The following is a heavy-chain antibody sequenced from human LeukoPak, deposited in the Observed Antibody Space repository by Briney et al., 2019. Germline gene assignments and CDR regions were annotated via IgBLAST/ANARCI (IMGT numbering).Heavy chain of an antibody. CDR3: ATVSPMTTVARGQGAFDI. CDR1: GYTFTNYY. CDR2: VNPNDGST. D-gene: IGHD4-23*01. Sequence: ASVKVSCKGFGYTFTNYYMHWVRQAPGQGPEWMGIVNPNDGSTTYAQKFQGRVTMTRDMSTNTVYMELSSLRSDDTAEYFCATVSPMTTVARGQGAFDIWGQGTMVIVSA. V-gene: IGHV1-46*01. J-gene: IGHJ3*02.